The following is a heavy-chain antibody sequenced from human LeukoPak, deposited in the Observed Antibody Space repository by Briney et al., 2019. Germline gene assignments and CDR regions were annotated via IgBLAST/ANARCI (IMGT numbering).Heavy chain of an antibody. J-gene: IGHJ1*01. Sequence: SETLSLTCAVYGGSLSGYYWSWIRQPPGKGLEWIGEINHSGSTNYNPSLKSRVTISVDTSKNQFSLKLSSVTAADTAVYYCARSDYYPSAEYFQHWGQGTLVTVSS. CDR1: GGSLSGYY. CDR3: ARSDYYPSAEYFQH. D-gene: IGHD3-10*01. V-gene: IGHV4-34*01. CDR2: INHSGST.